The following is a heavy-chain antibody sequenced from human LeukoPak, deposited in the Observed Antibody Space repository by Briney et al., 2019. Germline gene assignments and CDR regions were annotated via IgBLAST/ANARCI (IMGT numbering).Heavy chain of an antibody. CDR1: GGSISSYY. V-gene: IGHV4-59*08. CDR2: IYYSGST. J-gene: IGHJ4*02. D-gene: IGHD4-17*01. CDR3: ARSMTTVTTSFDY. Sequence: PSETLSLTCTVSGGSISSYYWSWIRQPPGKGLEWIGYIYYSGSTNYNPSLESRVTISVDTSKNQSSLKLSSVTAADTAVYHCARSMTTVTTSFDYWGQGTLVTVSS.